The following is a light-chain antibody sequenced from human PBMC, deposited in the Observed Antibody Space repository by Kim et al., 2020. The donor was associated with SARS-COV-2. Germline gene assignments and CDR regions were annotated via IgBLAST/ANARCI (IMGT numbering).Light chain of an antibody. CDR1: QSVSSK. V-gene: IGKV3-15*01. Sequence: EIVMTQSPATLSVSPGERATLSCRASQSVSSKLAWYQQRPGQAPRLLIYGASTRAPGIPARFSASGSVTEFTLVIGSLQPEDFAVYYCQQYNIWRTFGQGTKVEIK. J-gene: IGKJ1*01. CDR2: GAS. CDR3: QQYNIWRT.